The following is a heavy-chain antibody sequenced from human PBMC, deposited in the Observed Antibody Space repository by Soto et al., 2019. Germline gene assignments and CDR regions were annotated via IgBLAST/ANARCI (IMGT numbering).Heavy chain of an antibody. CDR1: GGSISSYY. CDR2: IYYSGST. Sequence: SETLSLTCTVSGGSISSYYWSWIRQPPGKGLEWIGYIYYSGSTNYNPSLKSRVTISVDTSKNQFSLKLSSVTAADTAVYYCARIRFLEWLWFDPWGQGTLVTVSS. D-gene: IGHD3-3*01. V-gene: IGHV4-59*01. J-gene: IGHJ5*02. CDR3: ARIRFLEWLWFDP.